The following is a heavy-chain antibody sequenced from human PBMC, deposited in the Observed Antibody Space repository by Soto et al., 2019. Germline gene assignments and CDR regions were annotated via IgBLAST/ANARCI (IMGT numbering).Heavy chain of an antibody. D-gene: IGHD2-15*01. CDR3: AMRPQALGDCSGGSCWYYFDS. V-gene: IGHV4-4*02. J-gene: IGHJ4*02. Sequence: QVQLQESGPGLVKPSGTLSLTCAVSSGSISSSNWWSWVRQPPGKGLEWIGEIYHSGSTNYNPSLKSRVTISADKSRNQFSLKLSAGSAADTAVYYCAMRPQALGDCSGGSCWYYFDSWGQGTLVTVSS. CDR1: SGSISSSNW. CDR2: IYHSGST.